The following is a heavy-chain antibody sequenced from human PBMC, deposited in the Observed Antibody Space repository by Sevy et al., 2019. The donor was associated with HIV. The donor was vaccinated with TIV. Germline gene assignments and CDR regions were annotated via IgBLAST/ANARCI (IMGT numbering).Heavy chain of an antibody. J-gene: IGHJ5*02. Sequence: ASVKVSCKASGYTFTGYYMHWVRQAPGQGLEWMGRINPNSGGTNYAQKFQGRVTMTRDTSISTAYMELGRLGSDDTAVYYCAREYSSSTGWFDPWGQGTLVTVSS. CDR3: AREYSSSTGWFDP. CDR1: GYTFTGYY. CDR2: INPNSGGT. D-gene: IGHD6-6*01. V-gene: IGHV1-2*06.